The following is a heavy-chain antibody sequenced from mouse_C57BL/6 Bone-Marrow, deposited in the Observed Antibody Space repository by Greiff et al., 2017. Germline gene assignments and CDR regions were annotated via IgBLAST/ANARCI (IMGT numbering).Heavy chain of an antibody. CDR2: IRLKSDNYAT. CDR3: TDYYYGSSLFAY. Sequence: EVKLMESGGGLVQPGGSMKLSCVASGFTFSNYWMNWVRQSPEKGLEWVAQIRLKSDNYATHYAESVKGRFTIARDDSKSSVYLQMNNLRAEDTGIYYCTDYYYGSSLFAYWGQGTLVTVSA. J-gene: IGHJ3*01. D-gene: IGHD1-1*01. V-gene: IGHV6-3*01. CDR1: GFTFSNYW.